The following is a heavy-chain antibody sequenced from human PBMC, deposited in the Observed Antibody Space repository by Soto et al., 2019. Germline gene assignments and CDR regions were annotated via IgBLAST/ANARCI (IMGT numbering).Heavy chain of an antibody. CDR1: RGSDSSGGYS. J-gene: IGHJ5*02. V-gene: IGHV4-30-2*01. D-gene: IGHD2-8*01. CDR3: TRGVLA. Sequence: QVQLQESGSRLVRPSQTLSLTCSVSRGSDSSGGYSWSWIRQAPGKGIEWIGFISPSGSPAYNPSLKSRVSISVDTSNHQISLELSSVTAADTAVYYCTRGVLAWGPGTLVTVSS. CDR2: ISPSGSP.